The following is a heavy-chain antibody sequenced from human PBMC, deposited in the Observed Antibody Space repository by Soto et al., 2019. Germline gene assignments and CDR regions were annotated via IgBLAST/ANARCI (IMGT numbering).Heavy chain of an antibody. Sequence: GESLKISCKGSGYSFTSYWIGWVRQIPAKGLEWMGIIYPGDSDTRYSPSFQGQVTISAHKSISTAYLQWSSLQASDTAMYYCARRSPLYYDFWSGPQYYFDYWGQGTLVTVSS. D-gene: IGHD3-3*01. J-gene: IGHJ4*02. V-gene: IGHV5-51*01. CDR1: GYSFTSYW. CDR3: ARRSPLYYDFWSGPQYYFDY. CDR2: IYPGDSDT.